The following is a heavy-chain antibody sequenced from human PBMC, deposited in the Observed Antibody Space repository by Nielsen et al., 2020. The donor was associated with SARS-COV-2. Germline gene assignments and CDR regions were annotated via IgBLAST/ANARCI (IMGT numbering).Heavy chain of an antibody. D-gene: IGHD4-17*01. CDR2: IIPIFGTA. Sequence: SVKVSCKASGGTFSSYAISWVRQAPGQGLEWMGGIIPIFGTANYAQKFQGRVTITADESTSTAYMELSSLRSEDTAVYYCARDLSDGDYDLFDYWGQGTLVTVSS. V-gene: IGHV1-69*13. CDR3: ARDLSDGDYDLFDY. CDR1: GGTFSSYA. J-gene: IGHJ4*02.